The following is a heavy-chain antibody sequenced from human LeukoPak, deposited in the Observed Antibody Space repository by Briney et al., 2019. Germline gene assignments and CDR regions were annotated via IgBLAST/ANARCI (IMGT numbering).Heavy chain of an antibody. CDR1: GGSISSSSLY. J-gene: IGHJ4*02. CDR3: ARHGASIHTRTRWYFDH. Sequence: AETLSLTCTVSGGSISSSSLYWVCNRQPPGKELGSIGSIYYSGSTYYNPSLESRVTISVDTTKNQFSLMMSSVADADAADYYCARHGASIHTRTRWYFDHWGQGTLVTVSS. D-gene: IGHD1-1*01. V-gene: IGHV4-39*01. CDR2: IYYSGST.